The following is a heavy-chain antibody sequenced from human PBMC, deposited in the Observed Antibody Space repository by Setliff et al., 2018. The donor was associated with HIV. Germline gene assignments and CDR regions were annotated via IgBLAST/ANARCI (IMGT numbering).Heavy chain of an antibody. Sequence: PSETLSLTCTVSGGSISEYYWSWIRQPPGKGLEWIGYIDYSGSTNYNASHKSRLTMSIDTSKSQFSLKLIAVTAADTAVYYYARLMHYYDSFWVLWRENYFDSWGRGTLVTVSS. J-gene: IGHJ4*01. D-gene: IGHD3-22*01. CDR2: IDYSGST. CDR1: GGSISEYY. CDR3: ARLMHYYDSFWVLWRENYFDS. V-gene: IGHV4-59*08.